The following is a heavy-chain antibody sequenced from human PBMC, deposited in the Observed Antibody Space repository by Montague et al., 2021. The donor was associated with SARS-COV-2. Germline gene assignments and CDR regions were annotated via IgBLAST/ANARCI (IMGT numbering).Heavy chain of an antibody. CDR2: INHSGST. V-gene: IGHV4-34*01. Sequence: SETRSLTCAVYGGSFSGYYWTWIRQSPRKGLEWIGEINHSGSTNYNPSLESRVTISVDTSKNQFSLKLSSVTAADTAVYYCACGEITTRGLIYYYGMDVWGQGTTVTVSS. J-gene: IGHJ6*02. D-gene: IGHD4-11*01. CDR3: ACGEITTRGLIYYYGMDV. CDR1: GGSFSGYY.